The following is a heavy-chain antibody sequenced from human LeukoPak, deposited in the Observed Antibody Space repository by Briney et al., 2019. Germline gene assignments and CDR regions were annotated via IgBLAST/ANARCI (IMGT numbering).Heavy chain of an antibody. Sequence: GGSLRLSCAASGFTFSSYAMSWVRQAPGKGLEWVSSISSSGDITYYADSVKGRFTISRDNSKNTLYLQMNSLRAEDTAVYYCAKEDGRDYYDSSGYWGHWGQGTLVTVSS. D-gene: IGHD3-22*01. CDR3: AKEDGRDYYDSSGYWGH. CDR1: GFTFSSYA. CDR2: ISSSGDIT. J-gene: IGHJ4*02. V-gene: IGHV3-23*01.